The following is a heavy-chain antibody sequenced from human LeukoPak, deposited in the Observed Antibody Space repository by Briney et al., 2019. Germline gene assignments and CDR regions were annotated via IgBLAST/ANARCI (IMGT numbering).Heavy chain of an antibody. CDR1: GFTLSTYA. D-gene: IGHD5-18*01. CDR3: AKDIYPDTAMAPVDY. J-gene: IGHJ4*02. CDR2: TSSSDAGT. V-gene: IGHV3-23*01. Sequence: GGSLRLSCAASGFTLSTYAMSWVRQTPGKGLEWVAATSSSDAGTYHADSVRGRFTISRDNSMNTLYLQMNSLRAEDTAVYYCAKDIYPDTAMAPVDYWGQGTLVTVSS.